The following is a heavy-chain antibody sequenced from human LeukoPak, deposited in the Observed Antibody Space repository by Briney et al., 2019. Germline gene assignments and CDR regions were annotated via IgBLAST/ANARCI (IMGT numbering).Heavy chain of an antibody. Sequence: PGGSLRLSCAASGFTFSSYGMHWVRQAPGKGLEWVAVIWFDGSNKYYADSVKGRFTISRDNSKNTLYLQMNSLRAEDTAVYFCARETCSSASCRFDYWGQGTLVTVSS. D-gene: IGHD2-15*01. CDR1: GFTFSSYG. V-gene: IGHV3-33*01. CDR2: IWFDGSNK. J-gene: IGHJ4*02. CDR3: ARETCSSASCRFDY.